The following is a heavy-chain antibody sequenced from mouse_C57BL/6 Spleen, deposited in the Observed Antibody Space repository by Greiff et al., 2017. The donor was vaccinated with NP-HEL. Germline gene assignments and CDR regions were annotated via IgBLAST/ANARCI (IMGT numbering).Heavy chain of an antibody. J-gene: IGHJ3*01. Sequence: QVQLKESGAELVKPGASVKLSCKASGYTFTEYTIHWVKQRSGQGLEWIGWFYPGSGSIKYNEKFKDKATLTADKSSSTVYMELSRLTSEDSAVYFCARHEEGYYDYDEAWFAYWGQGTLVTVSA. CDR1: GYTFTEYT. V-gene: IGHV1-62-2*01. CDR3: ARHEEGYYDYDEAWFAY. CDR2: FYPGSGSI. D-gene: IGHD2-4*01.